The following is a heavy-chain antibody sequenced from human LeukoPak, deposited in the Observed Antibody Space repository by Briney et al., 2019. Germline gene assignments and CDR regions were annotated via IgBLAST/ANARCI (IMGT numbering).Heavy chain of an antibody. V-gene: IGHV1-2*02. D-gene: IGHD6-6*01. Sequence: ASVKVSCKASGYTLTDSYMHWVRQAPGQGLEWLGWINPNSGGTNYAQKFQGRVTMTRDTAISTAYMELSNLNSDDTAVYYCVSRGGNSSGRPYWGQGTLVTVSS. J-gene: IGHJ4*02. CDR3: VSRGGNSSGRPY. CDR2: INPNSGGT. CDR1: GYTLTDSY.